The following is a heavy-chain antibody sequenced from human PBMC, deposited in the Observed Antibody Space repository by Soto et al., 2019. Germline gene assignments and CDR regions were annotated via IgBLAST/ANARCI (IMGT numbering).Heavy chain of an antibody. Sequence: SDPLALTYILSGSSISNYYWSWIRQPPGKGLEWIGYIYYSGSTNYNPSLKSRVTISVDTSKNQFSLKLSSVTAADTAVYYCARRYGSAFDIWGQGTVVT. D-gene: IGHD1-26*01. J-gene: IGHJ3*02. CDR2: IYYSGST. CDR3: ARRYGSAFDI. CDR1: GSSISNYY. V-gene: IGHV4-59*08.